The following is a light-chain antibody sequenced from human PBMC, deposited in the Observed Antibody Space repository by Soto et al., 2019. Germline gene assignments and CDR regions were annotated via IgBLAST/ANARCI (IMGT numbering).Light chain of an antibody. CDR1: SSDVGGYNY. J-gene: IGLJ1*01. V-gene: IGLV2-14*01. CDR3: SSYRSGGTFV. Sequence: QSALTQPASVPGSPGQSIAISCTGTSSDVGGYNYVSWHHQHPGKAPKVLISVVSNRPSGVSNRFSGSKSGNTASLTISGLQAEDEADYYCSSYRSGGTFVFGSGTKVTVL. CDR2: VVS.